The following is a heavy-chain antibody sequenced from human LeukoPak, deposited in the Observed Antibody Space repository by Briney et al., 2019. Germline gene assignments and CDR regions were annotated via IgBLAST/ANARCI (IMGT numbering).Heavy chain of an antibody. CDR2: IYSGGST. CDR1: GFTVSSNY. CDR3: ARAPVDIKIRRWYGMDV. V-gene: IGHV3-66*01. Sequence: GGSLRLSCAASGFTVSSNYMSWVRQAPGKGLEWVSVIYSGGSTYYADSVKGRFTISRDNSKNTLYLQMNSLRAEDTAVYYCARAPVDIKIRRWYGMDVWGQGTTVTVSS. J-gene: IGHJ6*02. D-gene: IGHD5-12*01.